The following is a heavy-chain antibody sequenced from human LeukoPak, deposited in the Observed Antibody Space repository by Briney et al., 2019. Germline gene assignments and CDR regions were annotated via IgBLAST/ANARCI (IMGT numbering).Heavy chain of an antibody. CDR3: ARDRYSGYGVESWFDP. J-gene: IGHJ5*02. CDR2: IYYSGST. V-gene: IGHV4-59*01. Sequence: SETLSLTCTVSGGSISSYYWSWIRQPPGKGLEWIGYIYYSGSTNYNPSLKSRVTISVDTSKNQFSLKLSSVTAADTAVYYCARDRYSGYGVESWFDPWGQGTLVTVSS. D-gene: IGHD5-12*01. CDR1: GGSISSYY.